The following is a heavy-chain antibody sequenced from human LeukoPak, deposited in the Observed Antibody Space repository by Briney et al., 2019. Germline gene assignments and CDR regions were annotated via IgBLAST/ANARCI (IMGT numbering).Heavy chain of an antibody. CDR3: AKHGVSGYDSVYYYHYYMDV. D-gene: IGHD5-12*01. CDR2: IRYEGINK. J-gene: IGHJ6*03. V-gene: IGHV3-30*02. CDR1: GFVFSSYG. Sequence: HPGGSLRLSCAASGFVFSSYGMYWVRQAPGKGLEWVTFIRYEGINKYYADSVKGRFTISRDNSENTLYLQMNSLRPEDTAVYYCAKHGVSGYDSVYYYHYYMDVWGKGTTVTVSS.